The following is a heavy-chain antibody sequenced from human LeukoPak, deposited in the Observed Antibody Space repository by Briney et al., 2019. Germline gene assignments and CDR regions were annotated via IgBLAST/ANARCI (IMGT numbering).Heavy chain of an antibody. V-gene: IGHV3-30*03. Sequence: PGRSLRLSCAASGFTFSNYGMHCVRQAPGKGVEWVAGISEDGINKYYADSVKGGFTISRDNSNNTLFPQMNSLRAEDTAVYYCAREVAYYDYWGQGTLVTVSS. D-gene: IGHD2-15*01. J-gene: IGHJ4*02. CDR3: AREVAYYDY. CDR1: GFTFSNYG. CDR2: ISEDGINK.